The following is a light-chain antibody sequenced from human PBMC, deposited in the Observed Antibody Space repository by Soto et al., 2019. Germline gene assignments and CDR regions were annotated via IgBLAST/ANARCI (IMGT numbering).Light chain of an antibody. CDR1: QNLRSS. CDR2: GAS. Sequence: VMTHSPATLSVSRGEIATLSCRASQNLRSSLAWYQQKPVQAPRLLIYGASTRATGIPARFSGSGSGTEFTLTISSLQSEDFAVYFCQQYNIWPQTFGQGTKVDIK. CDR3: QQYNIWPQT. J-gene: IGKJ1*01. V-gene: IGKV3-15*01.